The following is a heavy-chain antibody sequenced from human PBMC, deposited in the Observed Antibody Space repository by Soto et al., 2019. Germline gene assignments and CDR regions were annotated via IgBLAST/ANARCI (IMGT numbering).Heavy chain of an antibody. CDR1: GGSVTSYH. CDR3: ARHMRAVAAPLAY. J-gene: IGHJ4*02. D-gene: IGHD6-19*01. V-gene: IGHV4-39*01. Sequence: PSETLSLTCVVSGGSVTSYHWSWIRQPPGKGLEWIGSIHYSGSTHYNPSLKSRVTISVDPSKSQFSLNLTSVTPADTSVYYCARHMRAVAAPLAYWGQGTVVTVSS. CDR2: IHYSGST.